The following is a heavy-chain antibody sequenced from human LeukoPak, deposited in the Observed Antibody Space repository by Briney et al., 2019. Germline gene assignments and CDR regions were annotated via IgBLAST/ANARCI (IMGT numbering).Heavy chain of an antibody. Sequence: SQTLSLTCTVSGGSISSGGYYWSWIRQHPGKGLEWIGYIYYSGSTYSNPSLKSRLTISVDTSKNQFSLKLSSVTAADTAVYYCARAIDCGSHIDYWGQGTLVTVSS. D-gene: IGHD3-10*01. V-gene: IGHV4-31*03. CDR3: ARAIDCGSHIDY. J-gene: IGHJ4*02. CDR1: GGSISSGGYY. CDR2: IYYSGST.